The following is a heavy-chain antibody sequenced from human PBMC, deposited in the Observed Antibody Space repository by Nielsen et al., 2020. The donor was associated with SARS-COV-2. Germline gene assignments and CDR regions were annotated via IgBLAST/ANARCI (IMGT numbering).Heavy chain of an antibody. D-gene: IGHD3-3*01. Sequence: GSLRLSCAVSDGSLSGHYWTWIRQPPGKGLEWIGEVSHSGSTNTNPSLKSRVTISVDTSKSQFSLKLRSVTAADTAVYYCARDGASGRFYDWLSHFDLWGRGTLVYVSS. CDR1: DGSLSGHY. CDR3: ARDGASGRFYDWLSHFDL. J-gene: IGHJ2*01. V-gene: IGHV4-34*01. CDR2: VSHSGST.